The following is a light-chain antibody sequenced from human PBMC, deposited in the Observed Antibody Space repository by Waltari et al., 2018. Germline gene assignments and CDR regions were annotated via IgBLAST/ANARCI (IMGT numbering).Light chain of an antibody. Sequence: QSALTQPASVSGSPGQSITISCTGTSSDVGGYNYVAWFQQYPGKAPKLLIYDVTNRFAGVSNRCAGSKSGNTASLTISGLQAEDEADYYCDSYTSSVTRIFGTGTKVTVL. V-gene: IGLV2-14*03. CDR2: DVT. CDR1: SSDVGGYNY. CDR3: DSYTSSVTRI. J-gene: IGLJ1*01.